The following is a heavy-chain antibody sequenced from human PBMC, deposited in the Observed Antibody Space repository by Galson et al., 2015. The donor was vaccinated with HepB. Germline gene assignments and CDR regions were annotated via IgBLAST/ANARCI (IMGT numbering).Heavy chain of an antibody. D-gene: IGHD3-10*01. V-gene: IGHV3-33*01. CDR1: GFTFSSYG. J-gene: IGHJ6*02. CDR3: ARDTSGTRNYYYYGMDV. Sequence: SLRLSCAASGFTFSSYGMHWVRQAPGKGLEWVAVIWYDGSNKYYADSVKGRFTISRDNSKNTLYLQMNGLRAEDTAVYYCARDTSGTRNYYYYGMDVWGQGTTVTVSS. CDR2: IWYDGSNK.